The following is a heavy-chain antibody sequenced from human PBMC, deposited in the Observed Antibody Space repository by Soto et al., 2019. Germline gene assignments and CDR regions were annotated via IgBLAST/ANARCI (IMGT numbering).Heavy chain of an antibody. CDR1: GFSLTTRPVG. Sequence: QITLRESGPPRVKPTQTLMLTCTFSGFSLTTRPVGVAWIRQPPGKALEWLAVIYWDDDKRYNPSLKSRLTITKDTSKNQVVLTMAYMDPADTATYFCAHRGDMNGTWDQGYLDHWGHGTLVTVSS. V-gene: IGHV2-5*02. D-gene: IGHD2-8*01. CDR3: AHRGDMNGTWDQGYLDH. J-gene: IGHJ4*01. CDR2: IYWDDDK.